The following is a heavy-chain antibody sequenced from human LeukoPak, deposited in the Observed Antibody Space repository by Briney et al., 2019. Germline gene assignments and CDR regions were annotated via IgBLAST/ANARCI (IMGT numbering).Heavy chain of an antibody. D-gene: IGHD6-13*01. V-gene: IGHV4-39*07. CDR2: IYYSGST. J-gene: IGHJ4*02. Sequence: TSETLSLTCTVSGGSISSSSYYWGWIRQPPGKGLEWIGSIYYSGSTYYNPSLKSRVTISVDTSKNQFSLKLSSVTAADTAVYYCARGALFYSSSWYYYFDYWGQGTLVTVSS. CDR3: ARGALFYSSSWYYYFDY. CDR1: GGSISSSSYY.